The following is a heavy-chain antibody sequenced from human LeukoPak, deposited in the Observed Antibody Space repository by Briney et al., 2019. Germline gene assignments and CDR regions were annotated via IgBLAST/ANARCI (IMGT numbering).Heavy chain of an antibody. D-gene: IGHD6-6*01. CDR1: GFTFSSYA. CDR3: ASGGGLGSSSDY. V-gene: IGHV3-23*01. CDR2: ISGSGGST. Sequence: GGSLRLSCAASGFTFSSYAMKWVRQAPGKGLEWVSTISGSGGSTYYADSVKGRFTISRDNSKNTLYLQMNSLRVEDTAVYYCASGGGLGSSSDYWGQGTLVTVSS. J-gene: IGHJ4*02.